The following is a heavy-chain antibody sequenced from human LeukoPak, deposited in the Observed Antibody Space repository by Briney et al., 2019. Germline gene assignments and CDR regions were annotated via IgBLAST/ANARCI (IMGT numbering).Heavy chain of an antibody. CDR3: AILASAPIAAATPIVDY. CDR2: INHSGST. V-gene: IGHV4-34*01. CDR1: GGSFSGYY. Sequence: SETLSLTCAVYGGSFSGYYWSWIRQPPGKGLEWIGEINHSGSTNYNPSLKSRVTISVDTSKNQFSLKLSSVTAADTAVYYCAILASAPIAAATPIVDYCGQGTLVTVSS. D-gene: IGHD6-13*01. J-gene: IGHJ4*02.